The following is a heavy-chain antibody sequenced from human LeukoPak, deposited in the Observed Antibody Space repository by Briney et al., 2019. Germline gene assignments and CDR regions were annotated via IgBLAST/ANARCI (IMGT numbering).Heavy chain of an antibody. Sequence: RASVRVSCKASGYTFTSCGISWVRHPPAQGLEWMGWVIAYNGNTNYTQKLQGRVTMTTDTSTSTAYMELRSLRSDDTAVYYCACSPAGSQSYYTYWGQGTLVTVSS. V-gene: IGHV1-18*01. J-gene: IGHJ4*02. CDR2: VIAYNGNT. D-gene: IGHD3-10*01. CDR3: ACSPAGSQSYYTY. CDR1: GYTFTSCG.